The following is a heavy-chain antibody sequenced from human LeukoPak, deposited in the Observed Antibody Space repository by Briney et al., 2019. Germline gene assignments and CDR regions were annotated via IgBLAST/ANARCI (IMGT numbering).Heavy chain of an antibody. CDR2: VHQDACEI. CDR1: GLTFSTYW. V-gene: IGHV3-7*01. J-gene: IGHJ4*02. Sequence: HAGGSLRLSCAASGLTFSTYWMKWYRPAPGKGRPWVGNVHQDACEINYADSVRGRFTISRDNAKNSLHLQMNSLRAEDTAVYYCATDRDNSDWQKRFDSWGQGTLVTVSS. D-gene: IGHD2-21*02. CDR3: ATDRDNSDWQKRFDS.